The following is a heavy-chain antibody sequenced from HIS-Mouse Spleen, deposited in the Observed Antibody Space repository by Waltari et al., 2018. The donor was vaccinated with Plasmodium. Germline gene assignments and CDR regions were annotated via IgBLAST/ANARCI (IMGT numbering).Heavy chain of an antibody. CDR2: IYYSGST. CDR1: GGSISSSSYY. D-gene: IGHD4-4*01. Sequence: QLQLQESGPGLVKPSETLSLTCTVSGGSISSSSYYWGWIRQPPGKGLEWIGSIYYSGSTYYTPSRKSRVTISVDTSKNQFSLNLSSVTAADTAVYYCARDLDYSNYYYYYGMDVWGQGTTVTVSS. V-gene: IGHV4-39*07. CDR3: ARDLDYSNYYYYYGMDV. J-gene: IGHJ6*02.